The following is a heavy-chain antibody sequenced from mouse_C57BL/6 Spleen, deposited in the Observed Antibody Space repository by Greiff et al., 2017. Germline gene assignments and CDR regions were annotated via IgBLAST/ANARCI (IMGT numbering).Heavy chain of an antibody. J-gene: IGHJ1*03. CDR1: GFTFSSYA. D-gene: IGHD2-4*01. Sequence: EVNVVESGEGLVKPGGSLKLSCAASGFTFSSYAMSWVRQTPEKRLEWVAYISSGGDYIYYADTVKGRFTISRDNARNTLYLQMSSLKSEDTAMYYCTRKKNYYDYDGWYFDVWGTGTTVTVSS. CDR2: ISSGGDYI. CDR3: TRKKNYYDYDGWYFDV. V-gene: IGHV5-9-1*02.